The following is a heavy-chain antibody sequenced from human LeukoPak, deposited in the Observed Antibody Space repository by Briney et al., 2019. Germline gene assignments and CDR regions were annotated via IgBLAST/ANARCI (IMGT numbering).Heavy chain of an antibody. CDR3: AEAIDY. J-gene: IGHJ4*02. Sequence: GGSLRLSCAATGFTFSSYEMNWVRQAPGQGLEWVSYISSSGSTIYYADSVKGRFTISKDDAKNSLYLQMNSLRADDTAVYYCAEAIDYWGLGTLVTVSS. CDR2: ISSSGSTI. CDR1: GFTFSSYE. V-gene: IGHV3-48*03.